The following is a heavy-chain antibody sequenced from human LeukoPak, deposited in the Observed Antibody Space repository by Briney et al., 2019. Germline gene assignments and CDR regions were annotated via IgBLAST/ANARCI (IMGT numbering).Heavy chain of an antibody. J-gene: IGHJ4*02. CDR1: GYTFTGYY. Sequence: ASVKVSCKASGYTFTGYYMHWVRQAPGQGLEWMGWINPKSGGTNYAQNFQGRVTMTRDTSISTAYMELSRLRSDDTAVYFCARGGGTNFGVITDWGQGTLVTVSS. V-gene: IGHV1-2*02. CDR2: INPKSGGT. D-gene: IGHD3-3*01. CDR3: ARGGGTNFGVITD.